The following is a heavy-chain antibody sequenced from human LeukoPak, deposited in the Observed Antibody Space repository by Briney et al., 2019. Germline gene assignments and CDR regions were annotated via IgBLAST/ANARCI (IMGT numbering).Heavy chain of an antibody. D-gene: IGHD2-2*02. CDR3: ARGQGYCSSTSCYRGVPYYFDY. J-gene: IGHJ4*02. Sequence: PSETLSLTCTVSGGSISSYYWSWIRQPPGKGLEWIGYIYYSGSTNYNPSLKSRVTISVDRSKNQFSLKLSSVTAADTAVYYCARGQGYCSSTSCYRGVPYYFDYWGQGTLVTVSS. CDR2: IYYSGST. V-gene: IGHV4-59*12. CDR1: GGSISSYY.